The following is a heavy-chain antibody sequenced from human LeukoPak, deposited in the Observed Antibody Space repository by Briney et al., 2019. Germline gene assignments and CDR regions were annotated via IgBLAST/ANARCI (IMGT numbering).Heavy chain of an antibody. D-gene: IGHD2-2*01. CDR1: GFTFSDYY. CDR3: ARDQYCSSTSCYKTHYYYYMDV. J-gene: IGHJ6*03. Sequence: PGGSLRLSCAASGFTFSDYYMSWIRQAPGKGLEGVSYISSSGSTIYYPASVKGRFTISRDNAKNSLYLQMNSLRAEDTAVYYCARDQYCSSTSCYKTHYYYYMDVWGKGTTVTVSS. CDR2: ISSSGSTI. V-gene: IGHV3-11*04.